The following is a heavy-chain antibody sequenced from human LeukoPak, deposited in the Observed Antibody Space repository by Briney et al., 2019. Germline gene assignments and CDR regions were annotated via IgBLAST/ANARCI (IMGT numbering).Heavy chain of an antibody. Sequence: GGSLRLSCAASGFTFSSYAMSWVRQAPGKGLEWVSAISGSGGSTYYADSVKGRSTISRDNSKNTLYLQMNSLRAEDTAVYYCAKQGSGWYGGYYFDYWSQGTLVTVSS. CDR2: ISGSGGST. CDR1: GFTFSSYA. CDR3: AKQGSGWYGGYYFDY. J-gene: IGHJ4*02. D-gene: IGHD6-19*01. V-gene: IGHV3-23*01.